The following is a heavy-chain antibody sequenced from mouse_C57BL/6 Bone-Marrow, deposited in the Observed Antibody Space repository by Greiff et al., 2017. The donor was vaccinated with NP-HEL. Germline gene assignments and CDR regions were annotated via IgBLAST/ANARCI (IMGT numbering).Heavy chain of an antibody. CDR1: GYTFTDYN. CDR2: INPNNGGT. D-gene: IGHD3-3*01. CDR3: ARGGRWFAY. V-gene: IGHV1-18*01. J-gene: IGHJ3*01. Sequence: EVQLQQSGPELVKPGASVKIPCKASGYTFTDYNMDWVKQSHGKSLEWIGDINPNNGGTIYTQKFKGKATLTVDKSSSTAYMEIRSLTSEDTAVYYCARGGRWFAYWGQGTLVTVSA.